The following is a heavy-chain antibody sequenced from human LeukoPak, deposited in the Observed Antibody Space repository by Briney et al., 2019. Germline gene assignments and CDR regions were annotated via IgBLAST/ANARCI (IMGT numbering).Heavy chain of an antibody. Sequence: GGSLRLSCVASGVTLSNYAMSWARQAPGKGLEWVSVIYGGGNIYYADSVKGRFTISRDNSKNTLYLQMNSLRAEDTAVYYCERGAGYNYPYYFDYWGQGTLVTVSS. CDR1: GVTLSNYA. V-gene: IGHV3-53*01. D-gene: IGHD5-24*01. CDR2: IYGGGNI. J-gene: IGHJ4*02. CDR3: ERGAGYNYPYYFDY.